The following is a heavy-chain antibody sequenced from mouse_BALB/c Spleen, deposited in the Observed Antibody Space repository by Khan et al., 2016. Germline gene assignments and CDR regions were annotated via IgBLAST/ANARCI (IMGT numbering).Heavy chain of an antibody. V-gene: IGHV3-2*02. J-gene: IGHJ3*01. CDR3: ATTVVAPRFAY. CDR1: GYSITSDYA. D-gene: IGHD1-1*01. CDR2: ISNSGST. Sequence: EVQLQESGPGLVKPSQSLSLTCTVTGYSITSDYAWNWIRQFPGNKLEWMGYISNSGSTSYNPSLKGRISITRDTTKNPLFLQLNSVTTVDTAAYYCATTVVAPRFAYWGQGTLVTVSA.